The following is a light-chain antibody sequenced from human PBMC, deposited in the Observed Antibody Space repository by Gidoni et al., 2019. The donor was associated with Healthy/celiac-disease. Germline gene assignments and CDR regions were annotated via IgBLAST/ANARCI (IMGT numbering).Light chain of an antibody. CDR3: QQRSNWPLT. J-gene: IGKJ4*01. Sequence: DIVLTQSPATLSLSPGERATLSCRASQSVSSYLAWYQQKPGQAPRLLIYDASNRATGIPARFSGSGSGTGFTLTISSLEPEDFAVYYWQQRSNWPLTFGGGTKVEIK. V-gene: IGKV3-11*01. CDR2: DAS. CDR1: QSVSSY.